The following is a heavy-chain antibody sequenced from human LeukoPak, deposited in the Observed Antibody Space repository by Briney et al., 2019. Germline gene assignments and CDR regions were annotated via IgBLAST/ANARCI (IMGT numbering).Heavy chain of an antibody. CDR3: ARDPGPHYDYIWGSYRYPAHFDY. Sequence: SQTLSLTCAISGDSVSSNSAAWHWIRQSPSRGLEWLGRTYYRSKWYNDYAVSVKSRITINPDTSKNQFSLQLNSVTPEDTAVYYCARDPGPHYDYIWGSYRYPAHFDYWGQGTLVTVSS. V-gene: IGHV6-1*01. CDR1: GDSVSSNSAA. J-gene: IGHJ4*02. D-gene: IGHD3-16*02. CDR2: TYYRSKWYN.